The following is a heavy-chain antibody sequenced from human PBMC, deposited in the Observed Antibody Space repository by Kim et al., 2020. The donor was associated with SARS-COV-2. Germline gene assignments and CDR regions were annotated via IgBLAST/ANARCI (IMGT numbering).Heavy chain of an antibody. CDR1: GFTFSNAW. CDR2: IKSKTDGGTT. CDR3: TIRGYCSGGSCYSYYFDY. J-gene: IGHJ4*02. D-gene: IGHD2-15*01. Sequence: GGSLRLSCAASGFTFSNAWMSWVRQAPGKGLEWVGRIKSKTDGGTTDYAAPVKGRFTISRDDSKNTLYLQMNSLKTEDTAMYYCTIRGYCSGGSCYSYYFDYWGQGTLVTVSS. V-gene: IGHV3-15*01.